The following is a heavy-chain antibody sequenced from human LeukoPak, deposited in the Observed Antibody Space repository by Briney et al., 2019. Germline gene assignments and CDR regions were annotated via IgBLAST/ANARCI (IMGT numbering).Heavy chain of an antibody. CDR2: INPNSGGT. CDR1: GYTFTGYY. J-gene: IGHJ4*02. CDR3: ALSYGGNSRVYFDY. D-gene: IGHD4-23*01. V-gene: IGHV1-2*02. Sequence: ASVKVSCKASGYTFTGYYMHRVRQAPGQGLEWMGWINPNSGGTNYAQKFQGGVTMTRDTSISTAYMELSRLRSDDTAVYYCALSYGGNSRVYFDYWGQGTLVTVSS.